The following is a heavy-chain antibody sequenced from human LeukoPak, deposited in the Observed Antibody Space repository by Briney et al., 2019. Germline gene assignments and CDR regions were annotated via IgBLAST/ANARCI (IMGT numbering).Heavy chain of an antibody. J-gene: IGHJ4*02. V-gene: IGHV1-69-2*01. D-gene: IGHD2-2*01. Sequence: ASVKVSCKVSGYTFTDYYMHWVQQAPGKGLEWMGLVDPEDGETIYAEKFQGRVTITADTSTDTAYMELSSLRSEDTAVYYCATQKVVPASDVVYWGQGTLVTVSS. CDR3: ATQKVVPASDVVY. CDR2: VDPEDGET. CDR1: GYTFTDYY.